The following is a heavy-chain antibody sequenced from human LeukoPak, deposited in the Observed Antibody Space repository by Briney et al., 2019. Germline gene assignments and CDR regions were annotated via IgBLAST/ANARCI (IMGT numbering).Heavy chain of an antibody. CDR1: GFTVSSHY. V-gene: IGHV3-66*01. Sequence: GGSLRLSCAASGFTVSSHYMSWVRQAPGKGLEWVSVFYVGGSTYYADSVKGRFTISRDHSKNTLYLQMDSLRAEDTAVYYCARGDGYIYFDYWGQGTLVTVSS. J-gene: IGHJ4*02. D-gene: IGHD5-24*01. CDR2: FYVGGST. CDR3: ARGDGYIYFDY.